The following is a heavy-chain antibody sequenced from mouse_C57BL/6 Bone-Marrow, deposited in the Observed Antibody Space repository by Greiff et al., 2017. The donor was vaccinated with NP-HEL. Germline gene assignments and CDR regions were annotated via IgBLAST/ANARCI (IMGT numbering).Heavy chain of an antibody. J-gene: IGHJ4*01. CDR1: GFSLTSYA. Sequence: LQESGPGLVAPSQCLSITCTVSGFSLTSYAISWVRQPPGKGLGWLGVIWTGGGTNYNSALKSRLSISKDNSKSQVFLKRNSLQTDDTARYYCARKRVWLRRGHYAMDYWGQGTSVTVSS. V-gene: IGHV2-9-1*01. D-gene: IGHD2-2*01. CDR2: IWTGGGT. CDR3: ARKRVWLRRGHYAMDY.